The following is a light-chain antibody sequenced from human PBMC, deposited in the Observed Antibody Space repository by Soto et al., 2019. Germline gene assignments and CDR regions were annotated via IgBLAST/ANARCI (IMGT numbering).Light chain of an antibody. V-gene: IGKV3-20*01. CDR2: VAS. CDR3: QQYGSSPIT. Sequence: EIVLTQSPGTLSLSPGERATLSCRASQSVSSNYLAWYQQKPGQAPRLLIYVASSRATGIPDRFSGSGSGTDFTLTINRLEPEDFAVYYCQQYGSSPITFGQGTRLEIK. CDR1: QSVSSNY. J-gene: IGKJ5*01.